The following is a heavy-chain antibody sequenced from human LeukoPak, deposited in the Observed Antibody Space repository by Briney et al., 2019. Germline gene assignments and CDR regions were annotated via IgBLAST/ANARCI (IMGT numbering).Heavy chain of an antibody. CDR3: VKEGGNSGYFQH. CDR1: GFTFDDYA. J-gene: IGHJ1*01. Sequence: PGGSLRLSCAPSGFTFDDYAMHWVRQAPGKGLEWVSGISWNSENIGYADSVKGRFTISRDNGKNSLYLQMNSLRAEDTAFYYCVKEGGNSGYFQHWGQGTLVTVSS. V-gene: IGHV3-9*01. CDR2: ISWNSENI. D-gene: IGHD4-23*01.